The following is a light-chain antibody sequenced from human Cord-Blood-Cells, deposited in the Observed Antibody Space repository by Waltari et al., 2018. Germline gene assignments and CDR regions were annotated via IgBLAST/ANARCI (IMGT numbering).Light chain of an antibody. Sequence: EIVLTQSPATLSLSPGERATLSCRASQSVSSYLAWYQQKPGQAPRHLIYDASNRATGSPARFSGSGSGTDFTLTISSLESEDFAVYYCQQRSNWPLTFGGGTKVEIK. V-gene: IGKV3-11*01. CDR2: DAS. CDR1: QSVSSY. J-gene: IGKJ4*01. CDR3: QQRSNWPLT.